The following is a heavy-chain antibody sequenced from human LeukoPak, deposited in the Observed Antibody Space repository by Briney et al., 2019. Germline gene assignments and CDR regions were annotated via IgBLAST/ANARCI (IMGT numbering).Heavy chain of an antibody. CDR1: GFTFSSYS. J-gene: IGHJ4*02. CDR3: AREYCSSTSCLYDY. V-gene: IGHV3-21*01. CDR2: ISSSSSYI. Sequence: GGSLRLSCAASGFTFSSYSMNWVRQAPGKGLEWVSFISSSSSYIYYADSVKGRFTISRDNAKNSLHLQMNSLRAEDTAVYYCAREYCSSTSCLYDYWGQGTLVTVSS. D-gene: IGHD2-2*01.